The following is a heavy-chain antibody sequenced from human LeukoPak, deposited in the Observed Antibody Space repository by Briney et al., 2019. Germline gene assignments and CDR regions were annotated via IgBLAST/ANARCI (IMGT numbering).Heavy chain of an antibody. D-gene: IGHD5-18*01. V-gene: IGHV4-39*07. CDR1: GGSINSY. J-gene: IGHJ4*02. CDR3: ARLPHTAISYYVY. Sequence: SETLSLTCTVSGGSINSYWGWIRQPLGKGLEWIGSMYYTGSTYYNPSLKSRVTISVDRSKNQFSLKLSSVTAADTATYYCARLPHTAISYYVYWGQGTLVTVSS. CDR2: MYYTGST.